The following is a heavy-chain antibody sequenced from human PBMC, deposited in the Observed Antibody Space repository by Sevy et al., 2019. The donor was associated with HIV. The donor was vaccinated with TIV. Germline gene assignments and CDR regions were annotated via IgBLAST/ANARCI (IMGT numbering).Heavy chain of an antibody. CDR3: ALERLSSDVAEYFQN. V-gene: IGHV3-30-3*01. J-gene: IGHJ1*01. CDR1: GFTFNRYS. CDR2: ISFDATNK. D-gene: IGHD1-1*01. Sequence: GGFLRLSCAASGFTFNRYSMHWVRQAPGKGLEWVATISFDATNKHYPDSVKGRFTISIDNFQNSLFLQMDSLRPEDTAVYYCALERLSSDVAEYFQNWGQGTLVTVSS.